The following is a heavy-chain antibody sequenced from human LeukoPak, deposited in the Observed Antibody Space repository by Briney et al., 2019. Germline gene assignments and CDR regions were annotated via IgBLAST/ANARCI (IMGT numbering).Heavy chain of an antibody. CDR3: ARIEYSSSIDY. CDR2: IFYSGRT. CDR1: GGSFSGYY. D-gene: IGHD6-6*01. Sequence: SETLSLTCAVYGGSFSGYYWSWIRQPPGKGLGCIGSIFYSGRTYYNPPLKSRVTISVDTSKNQFSLKLSSVTAADTAVYYCARIEYSSSIDYWGQGILVTVSS. J-gene: IGHJ4*02. V-gene: IGHV4-34*12.